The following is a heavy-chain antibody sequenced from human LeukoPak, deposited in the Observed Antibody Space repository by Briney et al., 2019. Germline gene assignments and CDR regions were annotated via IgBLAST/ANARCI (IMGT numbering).Heavy chain of an antibody. D-gene: IGHD2-2*01. CDR2: TSSSSSYI. CDR1: GFTFSSYS. CDR3: ARMSCSSTSCYGYYYYGMDV. Sequence: GGSLRLSCAASGFTFSSYSMNWVRQAPGKGLEWVSSTSSSSSYIYYADSVKGRFTISRDNAKNSLYLQMNSLRAEDTAVYYCARMSCSSTSCYGYYYYGMDVWGQGTTVTVSS. J-gene: IGHJ6*02. V-gene: IGHV3-21*01.